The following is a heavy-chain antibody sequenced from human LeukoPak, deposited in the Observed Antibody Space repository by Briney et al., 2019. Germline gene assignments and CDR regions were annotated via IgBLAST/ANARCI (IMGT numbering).Heavy chain of an antibody. CDR2: INHSGST. D-gene: IGHD2-15*01. CDR1: GGSFSGYY. J-gene: IGHJ4*02. V-gene: IGHV4-34*01. CDR3: AGLVMGSFDY. Sequence: KPSETLSLTCAVYGGSFSGYYWSWIRQPPGKGPEWIGEINHSGSTNYNPSLRSRVTISVDTSKNQFSLKLSSVTAADTAVYYCAGLVMGSFDYWGQGTLVTVSS.